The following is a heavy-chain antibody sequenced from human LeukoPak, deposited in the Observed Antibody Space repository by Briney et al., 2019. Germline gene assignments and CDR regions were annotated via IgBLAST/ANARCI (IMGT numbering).Heavy chain of an antibody. Sequence: PSETLSLTCAVSGGPVGGHYWSWIRQPPGKGLEWLGFISGTGTTKYNPSLESRATISVDTSKTQFSMNLISLTAADTAVYFCAGHFVSKNYFEYWGQGILVSVSS. CDR1: GGPVGGHY. D-gene: IGHD2-21*01. V-gene: IGHV4-59*08. CDR3: AGHFVSKNYFEY. J-gene: IGHJ4*02. CDR2: ISGTGTT.